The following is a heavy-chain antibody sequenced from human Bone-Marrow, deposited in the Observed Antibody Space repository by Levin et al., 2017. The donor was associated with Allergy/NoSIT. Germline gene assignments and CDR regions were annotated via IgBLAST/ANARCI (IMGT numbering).Heavy chain of an antibody. D-gene: IGHD2-15*01. J-gene: IGHJ3*02. CDR1: GFTVSSNY. V-gene: IGHV3-66*03. CDR3: ARGGLYCSGGSCYPDSAFDI. CDR2: IYSCGST. Sequence: AGESLKISCAASGFTVSSNYMSWVRQAPGKGLEWVSVIYSCGSTYYADSVKGRFTISRDNSKNTLYLQMNSLRAEDTAVYYCARGGLYCSGGSCYPDSAFDIWGQGTMVTVSS.